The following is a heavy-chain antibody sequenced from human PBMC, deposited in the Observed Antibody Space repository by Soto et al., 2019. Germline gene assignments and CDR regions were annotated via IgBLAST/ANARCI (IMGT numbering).Heavy chain of an antibody. V-gene: IGHV3-33*01. J-gene: IGHJ6*03. CDR3: ARVFGDSGYGLPYYYYYYMDV. CDR2: IWYDGSNK. D-gene: IGHD5-12*01. Sequence: GGSLRLSCAASGFTFSSYGMHWVRQAPGKGLEWVAVIWYDGSNKYYADCVKGRITISRDNSKNTLYLQMNSLRAEDTAVYYCARVFGDSGYGLPYYYYYYMDVWGKGTTVTVSS. CDR1: GFTFSSYG.